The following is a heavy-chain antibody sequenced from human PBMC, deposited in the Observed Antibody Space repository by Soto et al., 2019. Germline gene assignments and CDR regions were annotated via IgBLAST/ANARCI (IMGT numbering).Heavy chain of an antibody. Sequence: PVGSLRLSCSASGCTCISYAMRWVRQAPGKGLEYVSAISSNGGSTYYADSVKGRFTISRDNSKNTLYLQMSSLRAEDTAVYYCVKDYDFWSGYFPQFDYWGQGTLVTVS. CDR3: VKDYDFWSGYFPQFDY. J-gene: IGHJ4*02. V-gene: IGHV3-64D*08. CDR1: GCTCISYA. D-gene: IGHD3-3*01. CDR2: ISSNGGST.